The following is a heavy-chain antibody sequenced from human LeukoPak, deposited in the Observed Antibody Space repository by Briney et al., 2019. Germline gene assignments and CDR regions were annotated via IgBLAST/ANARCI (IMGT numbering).Heavy chain of an antibody. Sequence: GRSLRLSCAASGFTFSSYGMHWVRQAPGKGLEWVSAISGGGDATYYTDFVKGRFTISRDNSENTVYLQVNSLRAEDTAVYYCARLSGTSGTTSRVLHYWGQGALVTVSS. CDR3: ARLSGTSGTTSRVLHY. V-gene: IGHV3-23*01. D-gene: IGHD1-1*01. J-gene: IGHJ4*02. CDR1: GFTFSSYG. CDR2: ISGGGDAT.